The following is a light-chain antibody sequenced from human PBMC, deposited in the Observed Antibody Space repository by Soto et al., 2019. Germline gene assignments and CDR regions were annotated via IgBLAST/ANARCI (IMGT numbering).Light chain of an antibody. CDR3: SSYTSRSTRV. Sequence: QSVLTQPASVSGSPGQSITISCTGTSSDVGAYDFVSWYQQHPDKAPKLMIYEVSNRPSGVSNRFSGSKSVNTATLTFSGFQAEDEADYYCSSYTSRSTRVFETGTKVTVL. V-gene: IGLV2-14*03. CDR2: EVS. CDR1: SSDVGAYDF. J-gene: IGLJ1*01.